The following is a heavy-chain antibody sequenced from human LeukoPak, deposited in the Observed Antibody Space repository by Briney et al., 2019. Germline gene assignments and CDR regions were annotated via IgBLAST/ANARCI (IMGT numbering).Heavy chain of an antibody. J-gene: IGHJ5*02. D-gene: IGHD2-21*02. Sequence: GRSLRLSCAASGFTFSTYGMHWVRQGPGKGLEWVAVISFDGSNKYYADSVKGRFTISRDNSKNTLYLQMNNLRAEDATMYFCAKVRGWYCGGDCAIDTWGQGTLVTVSS. CDR1: GFTFSTYG. V-gene: IGHV3-30*18. CDR2: ISFDGSNK. CDR3: AKVRGWYCGGDCAIDT.